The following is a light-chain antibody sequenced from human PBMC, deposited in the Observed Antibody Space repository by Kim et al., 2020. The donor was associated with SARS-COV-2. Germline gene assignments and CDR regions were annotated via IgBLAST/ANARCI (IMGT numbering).Light chain of an antibody. V-gene: IGLV3-1*01. CDR1: KLGDKS. Sequence: SYELTQPPSVSVSPGQAATITCSGDKLGDKSASWYQQKPGRYPVLVIYQDNMRPSGIPERFSGSNSGNTATLTISGTQAMDEADYYCQAWDSNTYVFGAGTKVTVL. CDR3: QAWDSNTYV. CDR2: QDN. J-gene: IGLJ1*01.